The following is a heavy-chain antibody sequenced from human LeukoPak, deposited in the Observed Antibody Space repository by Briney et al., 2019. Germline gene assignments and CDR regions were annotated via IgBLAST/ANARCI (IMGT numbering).Heavy chain of an antibody. CDR1: GGSFSGYY. V-gene: IGHV4-34*01. J-gene: IGHJ5*02. CDR3: ARPPFDP. Sequence: SETLSLTCAVYGGSFSGYYWSWIRQPPGKGLEWIGKINHSGSTNYNPSLKSRVTISVDTSKNQFSLKLSSVTAADTAVYYCARPPFDPWGQGTLVTVSS. CDR2: INHSGST.